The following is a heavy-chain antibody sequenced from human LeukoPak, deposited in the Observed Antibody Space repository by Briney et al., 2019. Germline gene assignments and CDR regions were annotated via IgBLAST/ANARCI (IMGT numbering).Heavy chain of an antibody. Sequence: GASVKVFFKASGYTFTGYYMHWVRQTPGQGLEWMGWLNPNSGDTKYAQKLQGRVTRTRDTSTSTAYMELSTLRSDDTAVYYCARVAATIADWGQGTLVTVSS. CDR1: GYTFTGYY. CDR2: LNPNSGDT. D-gene: IGHD5-12*01. V-gene: IGHV1-2*02. CDR3: ARVAATIAD. J-gene: IGHJ4*02.